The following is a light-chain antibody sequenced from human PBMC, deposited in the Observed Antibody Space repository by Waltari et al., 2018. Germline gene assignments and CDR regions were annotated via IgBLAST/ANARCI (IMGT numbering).Light chain of an antibody. CDR1: QSINMW. J-gene: IGKJ2*01. V-gene: IGKV1-5*03. CDR2: KAS. Sequence: DTLLTQSPSTLSASVGDRVTMTCRASQSINMWLAWYQQKPGRAPTLLIYKASILQSGVPSRFSGSGSGTEFTLTIAGLRPDDIGTYYCQQYDRYPETFGQGT. CDR3: QQYDRYPET.